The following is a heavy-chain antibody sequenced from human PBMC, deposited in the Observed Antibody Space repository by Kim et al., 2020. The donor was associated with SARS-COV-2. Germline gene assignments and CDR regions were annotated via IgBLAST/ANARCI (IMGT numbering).Heavy chain of an antibody. CDR2: IYYNGNT. D-gene: IGHD3-3*01. Sequence: SETLSLTCTVSGASSSSRSYHWGWIRQPPGKGLEWIGTIYYNGNTYHNPSLKSRVTISADTSKNQVSLQLASVTAAEMAVYYCARLTVSGVVIAFDYWGQGTLVTVPS. V-gene: IGHV4-39*01. CDR3: ARLTVSGVVIAFDY. J-gene: IGHJ4*02. CDR1: GASSSSRSYH.